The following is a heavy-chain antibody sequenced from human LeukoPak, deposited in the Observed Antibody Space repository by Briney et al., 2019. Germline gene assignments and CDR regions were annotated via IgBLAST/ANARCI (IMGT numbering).Heavy chain of an antibody. CDR3: ATVGDGYNYNFDY. Sequence: SETLSLTCTVSGGSIRSSRYYWGWIRHPPGKALEWIGTIYYSGSTFYNPSLKSRVSVSLDTSRNQFSLKVYSVAAADTAMFYCATVGDGYNYNFDYWGQGTLVTVSS. V-gene: IGHV4-39*07. D-gene: IGHD5-24*01. J-gene: IGHJ4*02. CDR1: GGSIRSSRYY. CDR2: IYYSGST.